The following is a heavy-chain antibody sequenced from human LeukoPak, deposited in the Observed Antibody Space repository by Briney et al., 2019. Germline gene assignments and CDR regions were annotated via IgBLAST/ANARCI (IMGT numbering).Heavy chain of an antibody. V-gene: IGHV4-39*01. CDR1: GGSISSSDYY. CDR2: IYYGGST. CDR3: ARALGYCSGGSCTRGYNWFDP. D-gene: IGHD2-15*01. J-gene: IGHJ5*02. Sequence: SETLSLTCTVSGGSISSSDYYWGWIRRPPGKGLEWIGGIYYGGSTYYNPSLKSRVTISVDTSMNQFSLKLSFVTTADTAVYYCARALGYCSGGSCTRGYNWFDPWGQGTLVTVPS.